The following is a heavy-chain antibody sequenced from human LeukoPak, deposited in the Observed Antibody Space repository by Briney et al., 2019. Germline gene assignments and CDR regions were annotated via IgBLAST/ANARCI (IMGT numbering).Heavy chain of an antibody. D-gene: IGHD2-2*01. CDR1: GYTFTSYG. Sequence: PGASVKVSCKASGYTFTSYGISWVRQAPGQGLEWMGWINTNTGNPTYAQGFTGRFVFSLDTSVSTAYLQICSLKAEDTAVYYCARGAIVVVPAAMGPYYYYGMDVWGQGTTVTVSS. V-gene: IGHV7-4-1*01. J-gene: IGHJ6*02. CDR2: INTNTGNP. CDR3: ARGAIVVVPAAMGPYYYYGMDV.